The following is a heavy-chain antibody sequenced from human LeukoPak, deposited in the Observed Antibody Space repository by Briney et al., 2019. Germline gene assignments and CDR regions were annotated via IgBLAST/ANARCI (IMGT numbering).Heavy chain of an antibody. D-gene: IGHD5-12*01. CDR2: SSYTGST. CDR1: GGSISGYY. V-gene: IGHV4-59*01. Sequence: PSETLSLTCTVSGGSISGYYWSWIRQPPGKGLEWIGYSSYTGSTNYNPSLKSRVTISVDTSKNQFSLKLSSVTAADTAVYHCARHSGRGYDSPFDYWGQGTLVTVSS. CDR3: ARHSGRGYDSPFDY. J-gene: IGHJ4*02.